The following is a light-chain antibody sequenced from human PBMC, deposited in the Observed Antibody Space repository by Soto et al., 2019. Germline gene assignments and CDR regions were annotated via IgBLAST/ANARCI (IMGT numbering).Light chain of an antibody. Sequence: QSALTQPASVSGSPGQSITISCTVTSSDVGGYNSVSWYQQHPGKAHKLMIYEVSNRPSGVSNRFSGSTSGNTASLTISGLQADDEADYYCSSYTGSSTYVFGAGTKLTVL. CDR3: SSYTGSSTYV. CDR1: SSDVGGYNS. CDR2: EVS. J-gene: IGLJ1*01. V-gene: IGLV2-14*01.